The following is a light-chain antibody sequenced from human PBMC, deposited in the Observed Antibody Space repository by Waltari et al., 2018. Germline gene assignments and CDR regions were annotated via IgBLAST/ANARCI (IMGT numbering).Light chain of an antibody. V-gene: IGKV1-39*01. J-gene: IGKJ3*01. CDR2: AAS. CDR1: QSISTY. CDR3: QQSYITLPFT. Sequence: DIQMTKSPSSLSASVGDRVTITCRASQSISTYLNWFQQKPGKAPELLIYAASSLQSGVPSRFSGSGSGTDFTLTISSLQPEDFATYYCQQSYITLPFTFGPGTKVDIK.